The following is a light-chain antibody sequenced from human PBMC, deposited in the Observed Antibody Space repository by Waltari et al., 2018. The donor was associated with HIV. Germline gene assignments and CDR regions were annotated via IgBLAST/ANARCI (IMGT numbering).Light chain of an antibody. CDR1: RSVTIK. CDR2: NAF. V-gene: IGKV3-15*01. Sequence: EIVMTQSPAPLSLSPGERAPLSCRASRSVTIKLAWYQQKPGQSPRLLIFNAFTRASGIPARFSGSGSGTEFTLTISSLKSEDSAVYYCQQYNDWPPLTFGGGTKVEIK. J-gene: IGKJ4*01. CDR3: QQYNDWPPLT.